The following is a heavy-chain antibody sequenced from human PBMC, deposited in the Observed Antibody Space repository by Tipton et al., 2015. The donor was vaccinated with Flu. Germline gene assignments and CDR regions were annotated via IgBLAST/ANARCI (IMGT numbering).Heavy chain of an antibody. Sequence: LRLSCTVSGGSLSSFYWTWIRQPAGKGLEWIGRIYSSGITKYNPSLKSRVTMSVDTSKNQFSLSLSSVTAADTAVYFCARGSGSGTFVIFDYWGQGTLVAVSS. CDR2: IYSSGIT. V-gene: IGHV4-4*07. J-gene: IGHJ4*02. CDR3: ARGSGSGTFVIFDY. CDR1: GGSLSSFY. D-gene: IGHD3-10*01.